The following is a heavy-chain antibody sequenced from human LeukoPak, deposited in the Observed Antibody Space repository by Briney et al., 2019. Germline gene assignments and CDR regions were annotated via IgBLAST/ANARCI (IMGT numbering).Heavy chain of an antibody. Sequence: GGSLRLSCAASGFTFSSYSMNWVRQAPGKGLEWVSYISSSSSTIYYADSVKGRFTISRDNAKNSLYLQMNSLRAEDTAVYYCAREGGSARVGYYYMDVWGKGTTVTVSS. CDR2: ISSSSSTI. CDR1: GFTFSSYS. CDR3: AREGGSARVGYYYMDV. V-gene: IGHV3-48*01. J-gene: IGHJ6*03. D-gene: IGHD6-25*01.